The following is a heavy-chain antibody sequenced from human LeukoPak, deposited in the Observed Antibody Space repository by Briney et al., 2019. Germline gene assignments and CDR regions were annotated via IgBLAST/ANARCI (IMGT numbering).Heavy chain of an antibody. CDR3: AKDLYDSSGSRYDY. CDR1: GFTFSNYA. Sequence: GGSLRLSCAASGFTFSNYAMSWVRQAPGKGLEWVAAMSESGSSTWYADSVKGRLTISRDNSKNTLFLQMNSLRAEDTAVYYCAKDLYDSSGSRYDYWGQGTLVTVSS. V-gene: IGHV3-23*01. CDR2: MSESGSST. D-gene: IGHD3-22*01. J-gene: IGHJ4*02.